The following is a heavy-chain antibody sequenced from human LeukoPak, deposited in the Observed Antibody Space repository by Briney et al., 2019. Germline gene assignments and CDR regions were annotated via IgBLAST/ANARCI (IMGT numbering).Heavy chain of an antibody. CDR2: ISAYSGNT. D-gene: IGHD3-3*01. V-gene: IGHV1-18*01. J-gene: IGHJ3*02. CDR3: ARVLNPTYYDFWSGYVDAFDI. Sequence: ASVKVSCKASGYTFTSYGISWVRQAPGQGLEWMGWISAYSGNTNYAQKLQGRVTMTTDTSTSTAYMELRSLRSDDTAVYYCARVLNPTYYDFWSGYVDAFDIWGQGTMVTVSS. CDR1: GYTFTSYG.